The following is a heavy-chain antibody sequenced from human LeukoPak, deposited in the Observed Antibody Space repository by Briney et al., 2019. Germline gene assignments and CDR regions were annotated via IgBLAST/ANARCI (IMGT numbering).Heavy chain of an antibody. CDR3: ATFTNYYYGMDV. J-gene: IGHJ6*02. CDR2: IYYSGST. CDR1: GGSISSYY. V-gene: IGHV4-59*01. Sequence: PSETLSLTCTVSGGSISSYYWGWIRQPPGKGLEWIGYIYYSGSTNYNPSLKSRVTISVDTSKNKFSLKLSSVTAADTAVYYCATFTNYYYGMDVWGQGTTVTVSS.